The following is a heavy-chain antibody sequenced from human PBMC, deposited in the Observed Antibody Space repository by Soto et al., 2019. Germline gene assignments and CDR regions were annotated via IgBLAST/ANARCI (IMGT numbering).Heavy chain of an antibody. V-gene: IGHV3-30-3*01. J-gene: IGHJ4*02. D-gene: IGHD6-13*01. CDR2: ISYDGSNK. CDR3: ARDLGNTAAGKGFYFDY. Sequence: RQAPGKGLEWVAVISYDGSNKYYADSVKGRFTISRDNSKNTLYLQMNSLRAEDTAVYYCARDLGNTAAGKGFYFDYWGQGTLVTVSS.